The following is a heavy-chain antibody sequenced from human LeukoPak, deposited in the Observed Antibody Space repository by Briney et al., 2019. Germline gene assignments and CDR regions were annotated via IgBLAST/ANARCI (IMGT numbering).Heavy chain of an antibody. CDR3: ARGPRITIFGVANPFYMDV. Sequence: SETLSLTCAVFGGSFSGYYWSWIRQPPGKGLEWIGEINHSGSTNYNPSLKSRVTISVDTSKNQFSLKLSSVTAADTAVYYCARGPRITIFGVANPFYMDVWGKGTTVTVSS. D-gene: IGHD3-3*01. CDR2: INHSGST. CDR1: GGSFSGYY. J-gene: IGHJ6*03. V-gene: IGHV4-34*01.